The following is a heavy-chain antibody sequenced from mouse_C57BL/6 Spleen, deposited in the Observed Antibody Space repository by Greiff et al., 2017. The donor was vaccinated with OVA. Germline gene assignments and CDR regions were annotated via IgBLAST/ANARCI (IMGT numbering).Heavy chain of an antibody. CDR2: IYPGSGST. V-gene: IGHV1-55*01. Sequence: QVQLQQPGAELVQPGASVKMSCKASGYTFTSYWITWVKQRPGQGLEWIGDIYPGSGSTNYNEKFTSKATLTVDTSSSTAYMQLSSLTAEDSAVYYGARRGITTDYWGQGTTLTVSS. D-gene: IGHD1-1*01. CDR3: ARRGITTDY. CDR1: GYTFTSYW. J-gene: IGHJ2*01.